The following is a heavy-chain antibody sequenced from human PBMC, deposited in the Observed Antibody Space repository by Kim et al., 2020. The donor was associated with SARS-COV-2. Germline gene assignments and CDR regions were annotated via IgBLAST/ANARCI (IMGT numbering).Heavy chain of an antibody. D-gene: IGHD3-22*01. CDR1: GYTFTSYY. Sequence: ASVKVSCKASGYTFTSYYMHWVRQAPGQGLEWMGIINPSGGSTSYAQKFQGRVTMTRDTSTSTVYMELSSLRSEDTAVYYCARGLTDYYDSSNAEYFQHWGQGTLVTVSS. V-gene: IGHV1-46*01. CDR3: ARGLTDYYDSSNAEYFQH. CDR2: INPSGGST. J-gene: IGHJ1*01.